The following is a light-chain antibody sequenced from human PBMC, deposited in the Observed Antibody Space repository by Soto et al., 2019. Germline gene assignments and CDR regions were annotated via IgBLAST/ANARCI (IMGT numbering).Light chain of an antibody. CDR1: QSISGW. V-gene: IGKV1-5*03. CDR3: QQYHSFPVT. CDR2: KAS. Sequence: DIQMTQSPSTLSASVGDRVTITCRASQSISGWLAWYQQKPGKAHKLLIYKASSLKSGVQSRFSGSGSGTEFTLTIRSLQPDDSATYYCQQYHSFPVTFGQGTKVDIK. J-gene: IGKJ1*01.